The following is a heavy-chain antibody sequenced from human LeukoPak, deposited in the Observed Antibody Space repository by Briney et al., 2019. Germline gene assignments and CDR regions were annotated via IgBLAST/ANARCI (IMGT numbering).Heavy chain of an antibody. Sequence: PSETLSLTCTVSGGSMSSYSWSWIRQPPGKGLEWTGYVSYSGSTKYNSSLKSRVTISVDTSKNQFSLKLSSVTAADTAVYYCARNVGGLRGFDYWGQGTLVTVSS. D-gene: IGHD3-10*01. J-gene: IGHJ4*02. CDR1: GGSMSSYS. V-gene: IGHV4-59*01. CDR2: VSYSGST. CDR3: ARNVGGLRGFDY.